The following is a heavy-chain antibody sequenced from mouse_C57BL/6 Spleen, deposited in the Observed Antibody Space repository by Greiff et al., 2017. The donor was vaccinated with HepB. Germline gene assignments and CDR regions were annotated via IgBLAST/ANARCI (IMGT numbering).Heavy chain of an antibody. J-gene: IGHJ2*01. CDR2: IYPSDSET. CDR3: ARWGDNYGDY. V-gene: IGHV1-61*01. CDR1: GYTFTSYW. Sequence: QVQLQQPGAELVRPGSSVKLSCKASGYTFTSYWMEWVKQRPGQGLEWIGNIYPSDSETHYNQKFKDKATLTVDKSSSTAYMQLSSLTSEDSAVYYCARWGDNYGDYWGQGTTLTVSS. D-gene: IGHD1-1*01.